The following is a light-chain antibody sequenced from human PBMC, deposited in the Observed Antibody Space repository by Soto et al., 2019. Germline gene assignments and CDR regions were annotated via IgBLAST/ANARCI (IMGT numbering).Light chain of an antibody. Sequence: DIQMTQSPSSLSASVGDRVTITCRASQTISGSLNWYQQRPGKAPNLLIHGSNSLQSGVPPRFSGSGSGTDFTLTISSLQPEDFATYYCQQTYSIPITFGQGTRLDIK. CDR1: QTISGS. CDR3: QQTYSIPIT. J-gene: IGKJ5*01. V-gene: IGKV1-39*01. CDR2: GSN.